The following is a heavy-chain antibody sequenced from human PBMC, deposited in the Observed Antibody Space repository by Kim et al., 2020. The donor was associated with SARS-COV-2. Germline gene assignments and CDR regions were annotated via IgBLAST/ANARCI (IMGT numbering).Heavy chain of an antibody. CDR3: ARHLGLRFDP. D-gene: IGHD3-16*01. V-gene: IGHV4-39*01. CDR1: GGSISSSSYY. CDR2: IYYSGST. Sequence: SETLSLTCTVSGGSISSSSYYWGWIRQPPGKGLEWIGSIYYSGSTYYNPSLKSRVTISVDTSKNQFSLKLSSVTAADTAVYYCARHLGLRFDPWGQGTLVTVSS. J-gene: IGHJ5*02.